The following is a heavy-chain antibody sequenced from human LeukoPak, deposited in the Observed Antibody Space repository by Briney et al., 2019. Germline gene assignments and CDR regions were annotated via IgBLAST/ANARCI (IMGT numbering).Heavy chain of an antibody. D-gene: IGHD2-2*01. V-gene: IGHV1-18*01. CDR1: GYTFTSSG. CDR3: ARKMTSFPLDY. J-gene: IGHJ4*02. CDR2: ISAYNGNT. Sequence: ASVKVSCKASGYTFTSSGFSWVRQAPGEGLEWMGWISAYNGNTNYAQKFQGRVTLTTDTSTSTVYMELGSLRSDDTAVYYCARKMTSFPLDYWGQGTLVTVSS.